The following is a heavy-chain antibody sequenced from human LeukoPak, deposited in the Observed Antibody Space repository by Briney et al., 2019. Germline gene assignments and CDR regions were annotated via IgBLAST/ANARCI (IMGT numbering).Heavy chain of an antibody. Sequence: GGSLRLSCAASGFTFSSYWMSWVRQAPGKGLEWVANIKQDGSEKYYVDSVKGRFTISRDNAKNSLYLQMNSLRAEDTAVYYCARGLTDYDSSLDYWGQGTLVTVSS. J-gene: IGHJ4*02. CDR3: ARGLTDYDSSLDY. CDR1: GFTFSSYW. CDR2: IKQDGSEK. D-gene: IGHD3-22*01. V-gene: IGHV3-7*01.